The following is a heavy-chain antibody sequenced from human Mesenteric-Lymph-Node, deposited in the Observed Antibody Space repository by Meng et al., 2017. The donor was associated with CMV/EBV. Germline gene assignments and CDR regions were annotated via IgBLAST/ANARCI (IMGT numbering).Heavy chain of an antibody. CDR1: GYTFRAYH. CDR3: ATYSNLRAHAFDV. Sequence: SVQVSCKASGYTFRAYHIYWVRQAPGHGLEWMGSVIPSIDEANYPQNFQGRVTITADKSTSTAYMELSNLRYEDTAVYYCATYSNLRAHAFDVWGQGTTVTVSS. CDR2: VIPSIDEA. V-gene: IGHV1-69*02. J-gene: IGHJ6*02. D-gene: IGHD3-10*01.